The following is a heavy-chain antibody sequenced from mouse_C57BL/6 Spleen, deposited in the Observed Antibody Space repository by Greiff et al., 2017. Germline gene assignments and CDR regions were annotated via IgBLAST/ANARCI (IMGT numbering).Heavy chain of an antibody. V-gene: IGHV2-9-1*01. Sequence: VQRVESGPGLVAPSPSLSITCTVSGFSLTSYAISWVRQPPGQGLEWLGVIWTGGGTNYNSAIKAKLSISKDNSKSQVFLKMNSLQTDDTARYYCASLYGSSYGYFDVWGTGTTVTVSS. J-gene: IGHJ1*03. CDR1: GFSLTSYA. D-gene: IGHD1-1*01. CDR3: ASLYGSSYGYFDV. CDR2: IWTGGGT.